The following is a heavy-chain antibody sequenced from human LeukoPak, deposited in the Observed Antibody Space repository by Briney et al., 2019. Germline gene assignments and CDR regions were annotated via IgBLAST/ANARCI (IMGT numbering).Heavy chain of an antibody. CDR2: IKQDGSER. CDR3: ARWDTGSYYGLGD. D-gene: IGHD1-26*01. V-gene: IGHV3-7*01. J-gene: IGHJ4*02. Sequence: GGSLRLSCAASGFTVSSNYMSWVRQAPGKGLEWVANIKQDGSERYYVDSVKGRFTISRDNAKNSLYLQMNSLRADDTAVYYCARWDTGSYYGLGDWGQGTLVTVSS. CDR1: GFTVSSNY.